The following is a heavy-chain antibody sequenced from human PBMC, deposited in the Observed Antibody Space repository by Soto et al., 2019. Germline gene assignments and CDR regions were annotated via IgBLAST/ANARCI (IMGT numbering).Heavy chain of an antibody. CDR2: INHSGST. CDR3: ARGGNGSYTFDY. V-gene: IGHV4-34*01. J-gene: IGHJ4*02. D-gene: IGHD1-26*01. Sequence: PSETLSLPCVVYGGSFSGYDWSWIRHPPGKGLEWIGEINHSGSTNYNPSLKSRVTISVDTSKNQFSLKLSSVTAADTAVYYCARGGNGSYTFDYWGQGTPGPVSS. CDR1: GGSFSGYD.